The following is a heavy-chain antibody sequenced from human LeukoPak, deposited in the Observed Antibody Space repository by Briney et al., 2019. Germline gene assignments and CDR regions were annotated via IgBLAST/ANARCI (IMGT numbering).Heavy chain of an antibody. CDR1: GFTFSSYA. V-gene: IGHV3-23*01. CDR3: ARARSEQLVLFD. J-gene: IGHJ4*02. D-gene: IGHD6-13*01. Sequence: PGGSLRLSCAASGFTFSSYAMSWVRQAPGKGLEWVSAISGSGGSTYYADSVKGRFTISRDNSKNTLYLQMNSLRAEDTAVYYCARARSEQLVLFDWGQGTLVTVSS. CDR2: ISGSGGST.